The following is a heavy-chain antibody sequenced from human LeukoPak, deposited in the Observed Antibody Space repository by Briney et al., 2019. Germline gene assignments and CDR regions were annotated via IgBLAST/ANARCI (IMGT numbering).Heavy chain of an antibody. Sequence: SETLSLTCTVSGGSISSSSYYWGWIGQPPGKGLEWIGSIYYSGSTYYNPSLKSRVTISEDMSKNQFSLKLTSVTVADTAVYYCACPKSYYYYIDVWGKGTTVTVSS. CDR2: IYYSGST. CDR1: GGSISSSSYY. V-gene: IGHV4-39*07. CDR3: ACPKSYYYYIDV. J-gene: IGHJ6*03.